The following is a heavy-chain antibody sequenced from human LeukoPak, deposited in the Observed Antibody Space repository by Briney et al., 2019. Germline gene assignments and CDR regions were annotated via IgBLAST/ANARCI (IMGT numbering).Heavy chain of an antibody. J-gene: IGHJ4*02. D-gene: IGHD3-10*01. CDR1: GYTFTSYG. CDR2: IIPIFGTA. V-gene: IGHV1-69*06. Sequence: GASVKVSCKASGYTFTSYGISWVRQAPGQGLEWMGGIIPIFGTANYAQKFQGRVTITADKSTSTAYMELRSLRSDDTAVYYCARDYYGSGSYCDYWAREPWSPSPQ. CDR3: ARDYYGSGSYCDY.